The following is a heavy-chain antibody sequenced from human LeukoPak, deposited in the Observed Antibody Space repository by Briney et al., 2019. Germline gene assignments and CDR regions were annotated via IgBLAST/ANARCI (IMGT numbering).Heavy chain of an antibody. J-gene: IGHJ3*02. Sequence: GGSLRLSCAAPGFTFDDYAMHWVRQAPGKGLEGVSGISGNSGSIGYADSVKGRFTISRDNAKNSLYLQMNSLRAEDTSVYYCASQDIVVVVAATVDAFDIWGQGTMVTVSS. CDR1: GFTFDDYA. V-gene: IGHV3-9*01. CDR3: ASQDIVVVVAATVDAFDI. CDR2: ISGNSGSI. D-gene: IGHD2-15*01.